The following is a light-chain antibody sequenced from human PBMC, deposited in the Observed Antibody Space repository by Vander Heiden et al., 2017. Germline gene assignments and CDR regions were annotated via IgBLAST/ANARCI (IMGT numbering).Light chain of an antibody. V-gene: IGLV1-40*03. Sequence: QSVVTQPPSVSGTLGQRVTMSFTGTSSNIGAGYNVHWYQHLPGRAPTLLIYGNFNRASGVPDRFSASKSGASASLDISGVQPDDEADYYCQAYDSSLGAWVFGGGTKLTVL. CDR3: QAYDSSLGAWV. CDR2: GNF. CDR1: SSNIGAGYN. J-gene: IGLJ3*02.